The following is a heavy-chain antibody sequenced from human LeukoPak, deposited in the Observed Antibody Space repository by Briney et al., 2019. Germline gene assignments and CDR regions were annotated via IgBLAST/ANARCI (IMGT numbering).Heavy chain of an antibody. D-gene: IGHD1-7*01. Sequence: GESLKISCKGSGYSFTSYWIGWVRQMPGKGLEWMGIIYPGDSDTRYSPSFQGQVTISTDKSISTAYLQWSSPKASDTAIYYCSRGLYSWNYASYFDYWGQGTLVTVSS. CDR1: GYSFTSYW. CDR2: IYPGDSDT. V-gene: IGHV5-51*01. CDR3: SRGLYSWNYASYFDY. J-gene: IGHJ4*02.